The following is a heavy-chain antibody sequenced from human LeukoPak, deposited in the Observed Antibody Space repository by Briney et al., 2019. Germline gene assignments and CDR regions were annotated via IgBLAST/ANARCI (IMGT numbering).Heavy chain of an antibody. CDR2: FDPEDGET. D-gene: IGHD4-23*01. CDR3: ATIQSYGGLTFDY. V-gene: IGHV1-24*01. CDR1: GYTLTELS. Sequence: GASVKVSCKVSGYTLTELSMHWVRQAPGKGLEWMGGFDPEDGETIYAQKFQGRVTMTEDTSTDTAYKELSSLRSEDTAVYYCATIQSYGGLTFDYWGQGTLVTVSS. J-gene: IGHJ4*02.